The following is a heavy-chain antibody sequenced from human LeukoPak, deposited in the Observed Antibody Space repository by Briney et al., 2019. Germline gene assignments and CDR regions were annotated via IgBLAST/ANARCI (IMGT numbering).Heavy chain of an antibody. Sequence: SGGSLRLSCAASGFTFSSYGMHWVRQAPGKGLEWVAVISYDGSNKYYADSVKGRFTISRDNSKNTLYLQMNSLRAEDTAVYYCAKDQEDILTGYGFDYWGQGTLVTVSS. CDR1: GFTFSSYG. J-gene: IGHJ4*02. V-gene: IGHV3-30*18. D-gene: IGHD3-9*01. CDR3: AKDQEDILTGYGFDY. CDR2: ISYDGSNK.